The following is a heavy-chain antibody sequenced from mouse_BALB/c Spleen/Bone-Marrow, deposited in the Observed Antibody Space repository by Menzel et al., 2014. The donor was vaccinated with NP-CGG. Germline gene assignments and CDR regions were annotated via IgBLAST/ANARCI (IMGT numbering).Heavy chain of an antibody. J-gene: IGHJ2*01. Sequence: EVQVVESGGGLVQPGGSRKLSCAASGFTFSSFGMHWVRQAPEKGLEWVAYISSGSSTLYYADTVKGRFTISRDNPKXTLFLQMTSLRSEDTAMYYCATGTRDYWGQGTTLTVSS. CDR1: GFTFSSFG. CDR2: ISSGSSTL. D-gene: IGHD4-1*01. CDR3: ATGTRDY. V-gene: IGHV5-17*02.